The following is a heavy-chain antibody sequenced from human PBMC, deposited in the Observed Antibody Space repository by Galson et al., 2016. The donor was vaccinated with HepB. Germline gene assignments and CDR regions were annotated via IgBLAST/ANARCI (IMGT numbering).Heavy chain of an antibody. V-gene: IGHV3-30-3*01. CDR2: ISSDGTKI. CDR1: GFAFSSNS. Sequence: SLRLSCAASGFAFSSNSMHWVRQSPGKGLEWVAIISSDGTKIYYADSVKGRFTISRDNSKNTLYLQMDSLRVEDTALYYCAKDSRWLIDNWGQGPLVTVSS. CDR3: AKDSRWLIDN. D-gene: IGHD5-24*01. J-gene: IGHJ4*02.